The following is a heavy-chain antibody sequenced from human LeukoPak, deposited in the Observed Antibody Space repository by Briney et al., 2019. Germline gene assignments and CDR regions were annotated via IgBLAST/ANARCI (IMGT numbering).Heavy chain of an antibody. V-gene: IGHV3-48*01. D-gene: IGHD1-26*01. J-gene: IGHJ4*01. CDR1: AFTFSDYS. Sequence: GGSPRLSCAASAFTFSDYSMNWVRQAPGKGLEWISFINGRSRTISYADSLRGRSHISTDNARNSIYLQMNTLRAENTAVYYCARDRLTSGSSIIDYWGQGTLGTVSS. CDR3: ARDRLTSGSSIIDY. CDR2: INGRSRTI.